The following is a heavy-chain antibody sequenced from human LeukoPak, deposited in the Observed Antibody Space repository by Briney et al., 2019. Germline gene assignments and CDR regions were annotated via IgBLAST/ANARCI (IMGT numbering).Heavy chain of an antibody. CDR3: ARDRGRREQQLVPHDY. V-gene: IGHV3-21*01. D-gene: IGHD6-13*01. CDR2: ISSSSSYI. Sequence: GGSLRLSCVVSGFTVSSNYMNWVRQAPGKGLEWVSSISSSSSYIYYADSVKGRFTISRDNAKNSLYLQMNSLRAEDTAVYYCARDRGRREQQLVPHDYWGQGTLVTVSS. CDR1: GFTVSSNY. J-gene: IGHJ4*02.